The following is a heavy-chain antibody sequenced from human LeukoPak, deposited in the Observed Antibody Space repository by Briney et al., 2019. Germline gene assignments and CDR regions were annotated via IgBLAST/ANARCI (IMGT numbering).Heavy chain of an antibody. CDR2: IKQDGSEK. CDR1: GFTFSSYW. D-gene: IGHD2-21*02. J-gene: IGHJ4*02. CDR3: ARARVTLTTYFEY. V-gene: IGHV3-7*01. Sequence: GGSLRLSCAASGFTFSSYWMSWVRQAPGKGLEWVANIKQDGSEKYYVDSVKGRFTISRDNAKNSLYLQMNSLRPEDTALYYCARARVTLTTYFEYWGQGTLVSVSS.